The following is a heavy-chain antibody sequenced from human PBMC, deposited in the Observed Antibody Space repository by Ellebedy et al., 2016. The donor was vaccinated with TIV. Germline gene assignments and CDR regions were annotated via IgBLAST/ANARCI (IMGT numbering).Heavy chain of an antibody. J-gene: IGHJ4*02. CDR1: VGPFNDYF. CDR2: IDRSGST. CDR3: ARGRTSTVTKPKYFDY. V-gene: IGHV4-34*01. Sequence: SETLSLTXAVYVGPFNDYFWSWIRQPPGKGLEWIGEIDRSGSTNYNPSLRSRVTISVDTSKNQFSLKLNSVTAADTAVYYCARGRTSTVTKPKYFDYWGQGALVTVSS. D-gene: IGHD5/OR15-5a*01.